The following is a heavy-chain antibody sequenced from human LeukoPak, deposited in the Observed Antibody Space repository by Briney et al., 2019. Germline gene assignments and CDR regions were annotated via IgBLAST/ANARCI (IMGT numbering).Heavy chain of an antibody. CDR1: GGSISNYY. CDR3: ARELLYGDYDY. V-gene: IGHV4-59*01. Sequence: SETLSLTCTVSGGSISNYYWSWIRQPPGKGLEWIGYIYYSGRTNYNPSLKSRVTISVDTSKNQFSLKLSSVTAADTAVYYCARELLYGDYDYWGQGTLVTVSS. D-gene: IGHD4-17*01. CDR2: IYYSGRT. J-gene: IGHJ4*02.